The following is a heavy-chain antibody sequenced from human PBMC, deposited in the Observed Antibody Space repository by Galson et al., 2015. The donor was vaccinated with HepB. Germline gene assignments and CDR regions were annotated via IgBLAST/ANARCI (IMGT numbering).Heavy chain of an antibody. J-gene: IGHJ4*02. CDR1: GYSFSTYW. CDR2: IYPGDSDT. V-gene: IGHV5-51*01. D-gene: IGHD6-19*01. Sequence: QSGAEVKKPGESLKISCKGSGYSFSTYWIGWVRQMPGKGLEWMGIIYPGDSDTTYSPSFQGQVTISVDKSISTAYLQWSSLKASDTAVYYCARLNRADTSAWRVLDYWGQGTLVTVSS. CDR3: ARLNRADTSAWRVLDY.